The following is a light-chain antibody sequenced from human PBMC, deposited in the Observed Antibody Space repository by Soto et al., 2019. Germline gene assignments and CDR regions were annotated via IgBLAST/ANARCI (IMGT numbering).Light chain of an antibody. Sequence: EIVLTQSPGTLSLSPGERATLSCRASQSVSSSYLAWYQQKRGQAPRHLIYGASNRATGIPDRFSGSGSGTEVTLTISRLEPEDFAVYYCQQFGSSPYTFGRGTKLEIK. V-gene: IGKV3-20*01. J-gene: IGKJ2*01. CDR2: GAS. CDR3: QQFGSSPYT. CDR1: QSVSSSY.